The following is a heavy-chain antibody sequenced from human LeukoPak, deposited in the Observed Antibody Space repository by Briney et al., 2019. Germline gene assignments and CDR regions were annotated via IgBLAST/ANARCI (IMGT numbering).Heavy chain of an antibody. D-gene: IGHD3-9*01. CDR2: ISGYNGNT. CDR1: GYTFTDYG. J-gene: IGHJ6*02. V-gene: IGHV1-18*01. Sequence: ASVKVSCKASGYTFTDYGIVWARQAPGHGLEWVGWISGYNGNTHYAQKFQDRVTMTIDTSTTTAHMELRSLRSDDTAVFYCARRGIYDTLTAHYAYYGMAVWGQGTTVTVSS. CDR3: ARRGIYDTLTAHYAYYGMAV.